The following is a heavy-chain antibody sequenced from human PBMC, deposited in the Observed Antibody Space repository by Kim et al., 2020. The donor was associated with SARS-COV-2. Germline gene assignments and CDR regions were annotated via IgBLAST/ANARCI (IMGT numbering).Heavy chain of an antibody. V-gene: IGHV1-3*01. Sequence: ASVKVSCKASGYTFTSYAMHWVRQAPGQRLEWMGWINAGNGNTKYSQKFQGRVTITRDTSASTAYMELSSLRSEDTAVYYCAKDRGGWNRGGFDYWGQGTLVTVSS. CDR3: AKDRGGWNRGGFDY. J-gene: IGHJ4*02. CDR1: GYTFTSYA. D-gene: IGHD1-1*01. CDR2: INAGNGNT.